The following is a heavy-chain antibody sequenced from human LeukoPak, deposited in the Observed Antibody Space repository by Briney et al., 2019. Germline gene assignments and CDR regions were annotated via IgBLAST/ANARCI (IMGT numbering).Heavy chain of an antibody. CDR3: ARDPRGRDYFDN. V-gene: IGHV1-69*05. CDR2: IIPIFGTA. J-gene: IGHJ4*02. CDR1: GGTFSSYA. Sequence: ASVKVSCKASGGTFSSYAISWVRQAPGQGLEWMGGIIPIFGTANYAQRFQGRVTITTDESTSTLYMEVSSLRFEDTAVYYCARDPRGRDYFDNWGQGTLVTVSS.